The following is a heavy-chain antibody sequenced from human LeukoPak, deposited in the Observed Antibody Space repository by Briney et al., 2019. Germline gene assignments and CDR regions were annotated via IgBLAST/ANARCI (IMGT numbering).Heavy chain of an antibody. CDR2: INHSGST. J-gene: IGHJ4*02. CDR1: GGSFSGYY. D-gene: IGHD2-2*01. CDR3: ASRGYCSSTGCYAFDY. V-gene: IGHV4-34*01. Sequence: SETLSLTCAVYGGSFSGYYWSWIRQPPGKGLEWIGEINHSGSTNYNPSLKSRVTISVDTSKNQFSLKLSSVTAADTAVYYCASRGYCSSTGCYAFDYWGQGTLVTVSS.